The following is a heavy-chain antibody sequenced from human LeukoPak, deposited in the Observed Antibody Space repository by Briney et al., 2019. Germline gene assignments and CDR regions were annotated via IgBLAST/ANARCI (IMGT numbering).Heavy chain of an antibody. D-gene: IGHD3-16*02. CDR1: GYTFTSYG. CDR3: ARVRSYRHTVLYYYYYYYMDV. Sequence: GASVKVSCKASGYTFTSYGISWVRQATGQGLEWMGWISAYNGNTNYAQKLQGRVTMTTDTSTSTAYMELRSLRSDDTAVYYCARVRSYRHTVLYYYYYYYMDVWGKGTTVTVSS. CDR2: ISAYNGNT. J-gene: IGHJ6*03. V-gene: IGHV1-18*01.